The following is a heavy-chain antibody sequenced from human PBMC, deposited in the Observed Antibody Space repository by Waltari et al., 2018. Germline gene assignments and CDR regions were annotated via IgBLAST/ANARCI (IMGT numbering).Heavy chain of an antibody. CDR1: GGSFSTYA. J-gene: IGHJ5*02. CDR3: SRGPQAAGNQLDP. V-gene: IGHV1-69*04. CDR2: VLPILNIT. Sequence: QVQLVQSGAEVKKPESSVKVSCQVSGGSFSTYAINGVRQAPGQGLEWMGRVLPILNITQCSQKFQGRVTLTADTATRVAYMELNSLTSEDTAVYFCSRGPQAAGNQLDPWGQGTLVTVSS.